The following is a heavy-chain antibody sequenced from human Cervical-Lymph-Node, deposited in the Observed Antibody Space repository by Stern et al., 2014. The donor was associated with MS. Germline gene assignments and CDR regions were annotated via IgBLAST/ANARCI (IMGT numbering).Heavy chain of an antibody. D-gene: IGHD2-15*01. CDR3: ARSSCSDGSCYPDDAFDI. Sequence: EVQLVESGGGLVQPGGSLRLSCAASGFTFSRHAMNWVRQAPGKGLEWVSYLSTGSTTTYHADSVKGRFTISRDNAKNSLYLQMNSLRDEDTAVYYCARSSCSDGSCYPDDAFDIWGQGTMVTVSS. J-gene: IGHJ3*02. CDR2: LSTGSTTT. V-gene: IGHV3-48*02. CDR1: GFTFSRHA.